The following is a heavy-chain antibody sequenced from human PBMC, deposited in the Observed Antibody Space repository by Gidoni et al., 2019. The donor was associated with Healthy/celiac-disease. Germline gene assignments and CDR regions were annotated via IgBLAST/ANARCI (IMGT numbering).Heavy chain of an antibody. D-gene: IGHD6-13*01. V-gene: IGHV4-39*07. CDR1: GCSISSSSYY. CDR3: ATSPYSSSWYSWFDP. Sequence: HLQLQESGPGLVKPSETLSLTCTVSGCSISSSSYYWGWIRQPPGKGLEWIGSIHYSGSTYYNPSLKSRVITSVDTSKNQFSLKLSSVTAADTAVYYCATSPYSSSWYSWFDPWGQGTLVTVSS. CDR2: IHYSGST. J-gene: IGHJ5*02.